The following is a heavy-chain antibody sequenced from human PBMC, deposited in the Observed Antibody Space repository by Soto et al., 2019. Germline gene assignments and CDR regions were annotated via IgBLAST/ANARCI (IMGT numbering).Heavy chain of an antibody. CDR2: ISYDGSNK. CDR3: AKDHTIFGVVIRLGY. Sequence: VGSLRLSCAASGFTFSSYGMHWVRQAPGKGLEWVAVISYDGSNKYYADSVKGRFTISRDNSKNTLYLQMNSLRAEDTAVYYCAKDHTIFGVVIRLGYWGQGTLVTVSS. V-gene: IGHV3-30*18. CDR1: GFTFSSYG. J-gene: IGHJ4*02. D-gene: IGHD3-3*01.